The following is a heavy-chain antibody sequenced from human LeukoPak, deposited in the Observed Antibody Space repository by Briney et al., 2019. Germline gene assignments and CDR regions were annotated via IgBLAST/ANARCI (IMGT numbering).Heavy chain of an antibody. D-gene: IGHD3-9*01. J-gene: IGHJ6*03. CDR1: GYTFTIYG. CDR2: ISAYNGNT. V-gene: IGHV1-18*01. Sequence: ASVKVSCKASGYTFTIYGISWVRQAPGQGLEWMGWISAYNGNTNYAQKLQGRVTMTTDTSTSTAYMELRSLRSDDTAVYYCARDLPGGKYDILTGYLGYYYYYYMDVWGKGTTVTISS. CDR3: ARDLPGGKYDILTGYLGYYYYYYMDV.